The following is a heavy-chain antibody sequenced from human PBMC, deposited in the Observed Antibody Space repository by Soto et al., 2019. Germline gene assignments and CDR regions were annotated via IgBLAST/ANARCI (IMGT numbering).Heavy chain of an antibody. CDR3: ARLKLRPSPGGMDV. CDR1: GYXFTSYL. Sequence: PXEXLKSSCKCSGYXFTSYLVVWVRHMPGKGLEWMGIIYPGDSDTRYSPSFQGQVTISADKSISTAYLQWSSLKSSDTAMCYCARLKLRPSPGGMDVWGQGTTGTVS. J-gene: IGHJ6*02. CDR2: IYPGDSDT. V-gene: IGHV5-51*01. D-gene: IGHD3-3*01.